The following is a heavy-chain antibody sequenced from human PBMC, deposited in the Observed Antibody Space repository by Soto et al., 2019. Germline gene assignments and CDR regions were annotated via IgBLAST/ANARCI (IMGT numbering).Heavy chain of an antibody. CDR2: IRGTDGST. Sequence: GGSLRLSCAASGFTFSTFDMTWVRQAPGKGLEWVSIIRGTDGSTYYADSMKGRFTISKDNSKNTLYLQMNSLRPEDTALYFCVKGGWLDYWGQGTLVTVSS. D-gene: IGHD6-19*01. V-gene: IGHV3-23*01. J-gene: IGHJ4*02. CDR1: GFTFSTFD. CDR3: VKGGWLDY.